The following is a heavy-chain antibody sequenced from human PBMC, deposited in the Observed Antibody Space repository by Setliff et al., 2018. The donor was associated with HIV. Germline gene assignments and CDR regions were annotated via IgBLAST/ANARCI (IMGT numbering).Heavy chain of an antibody. Sequence: PSETLSLTCSVSGGSFSGYYWSWIRQPPGKGLEWIGYIYVYNSERTNYNPSLTSRVTISVDTSRNQFSLKLTSVTAADTAIYYCARAANFDYWGQGTQVTVSS. D-gene: IGHD6-25*01. V-gene: IGHV4-59*01. CDR1: GGSFSGYY. J-gene: IGHJ4*02. CDR2: IYVYNSERT. CDR3: ARAANFDY.